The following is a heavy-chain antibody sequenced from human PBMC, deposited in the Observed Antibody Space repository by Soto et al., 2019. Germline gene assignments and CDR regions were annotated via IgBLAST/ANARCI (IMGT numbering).Heavy chain of an antibody. D-gene: IGHD2-2*01. Sequence: QVQLVQSGAEVKKPGSSVKVSCKASGGTFSSYAISWVRQAPGQGLEWIGGIIPIVGTATYAQKFQGRVTITADESTSTAYRELSSLRSEDTAVYYCARSGGGYCISTSCLRGWFDPWGQGTLVTVSS. CDR1: GGTFSSYA. CDR3: ARSGGGYCISTSCLRGWFDP. V-gene: IGHV1-69*12. J-gene: IGHJ5*02. CDR2: IIPIVGTA.